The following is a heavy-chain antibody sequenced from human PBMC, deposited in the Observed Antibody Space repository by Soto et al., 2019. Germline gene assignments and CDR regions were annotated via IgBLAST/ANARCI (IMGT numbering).Heavy chain of an antibody. Sequence: QVQLVESGGGVVQPGRSLRLSCAASGFTFSRYGMHWVRQAPGKGLEWVAVILDDGSDQNYADSVKGRFTISRDNSKNSLYLQMNSLRAEDTAVYYCARDDDYGDNGFYYWGQGTLVTVSS. V-gene: IGHV3-33*01. CDR2: ILDDGSDQ. CDR3: ARDDDYGDNGFYY. J-gene: IGHJ4*02. D-gene: IGHD4-17*01. CDR1: GFTFSRYG.